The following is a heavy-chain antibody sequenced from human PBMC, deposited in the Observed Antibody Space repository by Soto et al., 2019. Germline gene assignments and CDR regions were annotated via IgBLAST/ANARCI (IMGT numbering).Heavy chain of an antibody. CDR1: GCTFSSYW. CDR3: ARDLKWQLGPSDY. J-gene: IGHJ4*02. Sequence: GGSLRLSCGASGCTFSSYWMSCVRQAPGKGLEWVANIKQDGSEKYYVDSVKGRFTISRDNAKNSLYLQMNSLRAEDTAVYYCARDLKWQLGPSDYWGQGTLVTVSS. D-gene: IGHD6-6*01. CDR2: IKQDGSEK. V-gene: IGHV3-7*05.